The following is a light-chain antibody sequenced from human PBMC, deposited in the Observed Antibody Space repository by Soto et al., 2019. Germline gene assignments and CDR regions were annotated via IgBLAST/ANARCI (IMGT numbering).Light chain of an antibody. CDR2: GAS. CDR3: QYYGHSPPVT. CDR1: QSVSSSY. V-gene: IGKV3-20*01. J-gene: IGKJ4*01. Sequence: EIVMTQSPATLSLSPGERATLSCRASQSVSSSYLTWYQQKGGQAPRLLIYGASSRATGTPDRFSGSGSGTDFTLTISRLEPEDFVVYYCQYYGHSPPVTFGGGTKVDIK.